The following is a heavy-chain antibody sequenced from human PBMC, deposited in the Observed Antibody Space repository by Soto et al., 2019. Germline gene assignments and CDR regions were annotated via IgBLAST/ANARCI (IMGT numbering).Heavy chain of an antibody. CDR3: ARITVSWGDS. D-gene: IGHD3-10*01. CDR2: IYSSGMT. Sequence: GGSLRLSCAASGFTVSSHYISWVRQAPAKGLEWVSVIYSSGMTYYADSVKGRFTISRDDSKNTVHLQGSSLTAEDTAVYYCARITVSWGDSWGQGSLVTVSP. CDR1: GFTVSSHY. V-gene: IGHV3-53*01. J-gene: IGHJ4*02.